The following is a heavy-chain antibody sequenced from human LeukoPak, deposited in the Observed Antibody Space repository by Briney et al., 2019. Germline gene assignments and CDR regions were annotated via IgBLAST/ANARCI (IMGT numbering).Heavy chain of an antibody. V-gene: IGHV4-4*02. CDR2: IYHSGST. CDR1: GGSISSSNW. D-gene: IGHD2-15*01. CDR3: ARVGPGDCSGGSCYSVYFDY. Sequence: SGTLSLTCAVSGGSISSSNWWSWVRQPPGKGLEWIGEIYHSGSTNYNPSLKSQVTISVDKSKNQFSLKLSSVTAADTAVYYCARVGPGDCSGGSCYSVYFDYWGQGTLVTVSS. J-gene: IGHJ4*02.